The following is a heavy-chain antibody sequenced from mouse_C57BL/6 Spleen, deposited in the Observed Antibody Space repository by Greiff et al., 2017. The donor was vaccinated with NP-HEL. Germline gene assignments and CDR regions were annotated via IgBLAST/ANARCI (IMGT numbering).Heavy chain of an antibody. CDR2: IDPSDSYT. CDR3: ARARYDCYWYFDV. J-gene: IGHJ1*03. D-gene: IGHD2-4*01. V-gene: IGHV1-69*01. CDR1: GYTFTSYW. Sequence: VQLQQPGAELVMPGASVKLSCKASGYTFTSYWMHWVKQRPGQGLEWIGEIDPSDSYTNYNQKFKGKATLTVDKSSSTAYMQLSSLTSEDSAVYYCARARYDCYWYFDVWGTGTTVTVSS.